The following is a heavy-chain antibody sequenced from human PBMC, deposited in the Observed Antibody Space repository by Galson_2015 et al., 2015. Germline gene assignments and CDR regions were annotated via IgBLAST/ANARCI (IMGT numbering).Heavy chain of an antibody. Sequence: SPRLSCAASGFDFSSYWMHWVRQAPGKGLVWVSRVNSDGSTATYADSVKGRFTVSRDNARSTVFLLMNSLRVEDTATYYCTRGGPDFWTGYRYGLDVWGQGTTVTV. D-gene: IGHD3/OR15-3a*01. CDR1: GFDFSSYW. J-gene: IGHJ6*02. V-gene: IGHV3-74*03. CDR2: VNSDGSTA. CDR3: TRGGPDFWTGYRYGLDV.